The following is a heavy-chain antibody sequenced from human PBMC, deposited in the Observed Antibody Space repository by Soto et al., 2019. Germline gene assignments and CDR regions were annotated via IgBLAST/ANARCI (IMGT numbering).Heavy chain of an antibody. CDR1: GGYISSYD. Sequence: PSETLSVTCTVSGGYISSYDWSWIRQNPGKGLEWIGYIYYSGSTNYNPSLKSRVTISVDTSKNQFSLKLSSVTAADTAVYYCARPHGGSSGWDNWFDPWGQGTLVTVSS. CDR2: IYYSGST. J-gene: IGHJ5*02. V-gene: IGHV4-59*01. CDR3: ARPHGGSSGWDNWFDP. D-gene: IGHD6-25*01.